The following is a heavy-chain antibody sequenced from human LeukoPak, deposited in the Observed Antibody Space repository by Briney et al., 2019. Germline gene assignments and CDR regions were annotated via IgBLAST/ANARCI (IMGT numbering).Heavy chain of an antibody. CDR2: IYWDDDK. D-gene: IGHD5/OR15-5a*01. CDR3: VYSFPQSGSVGTLHY. J-gene: IGHJ4*02. V-gene: IGHV2-5*02. CDR1: GFSLSTRGVG. Sequence: SGPTLVNPTQTLTLTCTFSGFSLSTRGVGVVWIRQPPGKALEWLTLIYWDDDKRYSPSLKSRLTITKDTSKNQVVLTMTNMDPVDTATYYCVYSFPQSGSVGTLHYWGQGTLVTVSS.